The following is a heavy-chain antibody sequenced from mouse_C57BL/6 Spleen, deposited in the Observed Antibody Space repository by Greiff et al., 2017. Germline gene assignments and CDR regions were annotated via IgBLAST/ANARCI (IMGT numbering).Heavy chain of an antibody. CDR2: IDPSDSET. CDR3: ARQRYYGSRTDWYFDV. Sequence: QVQLQQPGAELVRPGSSVKLSCKASGYTFTSYWMHWVKQRPIQGLEWIGNIDPSDSETNYNQKFKDKATLTVDKSSSTAYMQLSSLTSEDSAVYYCARQRYYGSRTDWYFDVWGTGTTVTVSS. D-gene: IGHD1-1*01. V-gene: IGHV1-52*01. J-gene: IGHJ1*03. CDR1: GYTFTSYW.